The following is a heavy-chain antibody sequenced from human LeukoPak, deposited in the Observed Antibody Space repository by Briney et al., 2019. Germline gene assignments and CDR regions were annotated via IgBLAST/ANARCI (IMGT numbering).Heavy chain of an antibody. CDR2: ISYDGSNK. D-gene: IGHD3-9*01. CDR3: AKDSADILTGYYTPDAFDI. J-gene: IGHJ3*02. Sequence: PGGSLRLSCAASGFTFSSYGMHWVRQAPGKGLEWVAVISYDGSNKYYADSVKGRFTISRDNSKNTLYLQMNSLRAEDTAVYYCAKDSADILTGYYTPDAFDIWGQGTMVTVSS. V-gene: IGHV3-30*19. CDR1: GFTFSSYG.